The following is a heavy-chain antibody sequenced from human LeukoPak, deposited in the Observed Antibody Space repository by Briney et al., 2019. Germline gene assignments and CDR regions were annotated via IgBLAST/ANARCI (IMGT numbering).Heavy chain of an antibody. Sequence: GGSLRLSWAASGFTFSSCAMSWVRQAPGKGLEWVSAISGSGGSTYYADSVKGRFTISRDNSKNTLYLQMNSLRAEDTAVYYCAKAKSMVQPEYFDYWGQGTLVTVSS. CDR3: AKAKSMVQPEYFDY. D-gene: IGHD3-10*01. CDR2: ISGSGGST. V-gene: IGHV3-23*01. J-gene: IGHJ4*02. CDR1: GFTFSSCA.